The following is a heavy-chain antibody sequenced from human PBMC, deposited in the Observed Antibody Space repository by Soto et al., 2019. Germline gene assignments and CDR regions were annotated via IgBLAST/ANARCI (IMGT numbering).Heavy chain of an antibody. CDR3: ARLCTGSTSCYTYYYYGMNV. V-gene: IGHV5-51*01. CDR1: GYSFTSYW. Sequence: GESLKISCKGSGYSFTSYWIGWVRQMPGRGLEWMGIIYPGDSDTRYSPSFQGQVTISADKSISTAYLQWSSLKASDTAMYYCARLCTGSTSCYTYYYYGMNVWGQGTTVTVSS. CDR2: IYPGDSDT. J-gene: IGHJ6*02. D-gene: IGHD2-2*01.